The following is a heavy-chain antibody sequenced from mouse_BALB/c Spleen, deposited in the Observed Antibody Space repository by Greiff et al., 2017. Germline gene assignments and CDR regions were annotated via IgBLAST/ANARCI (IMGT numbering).Heavy chain of an antibody. J-gene: IGHJ2*01. V-gene: IGHV7-3*02. Sequence: DVKLVESGGGLVQPGGSLRLSCATSGFTFTDYYMSWVRQPPGKALEWLGFIRNKANGYTTEYSESVKGRFTISRDNSQSILYLQMNTLRAEDSATYYCARDYYDYFDYWGQGTTLTVSS. CDR3: ARDYYDYFDY. CDR1: GFTFTDYY. D-gene: IGHD2-4*01. CDR2: IRNKANGYTT.